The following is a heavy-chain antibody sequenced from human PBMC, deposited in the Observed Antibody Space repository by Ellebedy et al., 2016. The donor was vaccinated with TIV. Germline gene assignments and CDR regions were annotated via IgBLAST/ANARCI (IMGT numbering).Heavy chain of an antibody. D-gene: IGHD5-18*01. J-gene: IGHJ4*02. CDR1: GFTFSNAW. CDR3: TTVYRYNYDSV. V-gene: IGHV3-15*01. CDR2: IKSKTDGGAA. Sequence: GGSLRLSCAASGFTFSNAWMNWVRQAPGKGLEWVGRIKSKTDGGAADDAAPVKGRFTISRDDSKNTLYLQMNSLKTEDTAVYFCTTVYRYNYDSVWGQGPLVTVSS.